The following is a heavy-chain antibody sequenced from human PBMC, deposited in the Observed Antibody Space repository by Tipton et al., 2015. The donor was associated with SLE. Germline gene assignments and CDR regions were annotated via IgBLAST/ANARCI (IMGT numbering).Heavy chain of an antibody. CDR1: GGSISSYY. J-gene: IGHJ4*02. V-gene: IGHV4-59*08. CDR3: ARRLTRYSGYDYFDY. Sequence: TLSLTCTVSGGSISSYYWSWIRQPPGKGLEWIGYIYYSGSTNNSPSLKSRVTISVDTSKNQFSLKLSSVTAADTAVYYCARRLTRYSGYDYFDYWGQGTLVTVSS. D-gene: IGHD5-12*01. CDR2: IYYSGST.